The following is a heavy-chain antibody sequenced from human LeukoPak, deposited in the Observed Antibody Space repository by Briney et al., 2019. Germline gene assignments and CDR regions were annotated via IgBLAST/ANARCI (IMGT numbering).Heavy chain of an antibody. CDR1: GFTVSTNY. D-gene: IGHD3-10*01. CDR3: ARVGDHFHWYLDL. V-gene: IGHV3-53*01. J-gene: IGHJ2*01. CDR2: LYSGSDT. Sequence: PGGSLGLSCAASGFTVSTNYMNWVRQAPGKGLEWVSILYSGSDTYYADSVKGRFTISRDSSKNILSLQMNNLRAEDTAVYYCARVGDHFHWYLDLWGRGTLVTVSS.